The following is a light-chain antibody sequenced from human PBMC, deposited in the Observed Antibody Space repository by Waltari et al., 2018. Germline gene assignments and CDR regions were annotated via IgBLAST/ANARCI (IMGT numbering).Light chain of an antibody. CDR1: QDMSNY. CDR2: DAS. V-gene: IGKV1-33*01. Sequence: DIQMTQSPSSLSASVGDRVTITCQASQDMSNYLNWYQQKPGKAPKRLIYDASNLETGVPSRFSGSGSGTDFTFTISSLQPEDIATYYCQQYDNLPPYTFGQGTKLEIK. J-gene: IGKJ2*01. CDR3: QQYDNLPPYT.